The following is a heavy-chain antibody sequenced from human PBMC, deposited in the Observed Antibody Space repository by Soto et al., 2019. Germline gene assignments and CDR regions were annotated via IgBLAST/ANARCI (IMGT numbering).Heavy chain of an antibody. J-gene: IGHJ6*02. V-gene: IGHV1-2*04. CDR3: AREPQGYYGMDV. CDR1: GYTFTGYY. Sequence: QVQLVQSGAEVKKPGASVKVSCKASGYTFTGYYMHWVRQAPGQGLEWMGWINPNSGGTNYAKKFQGWVTMPRDTSISTAYMELSRLRSDDTAVYYCAREPQGYYGMDVWGQGTTVTVSS. CDR2: INPNSGGT.